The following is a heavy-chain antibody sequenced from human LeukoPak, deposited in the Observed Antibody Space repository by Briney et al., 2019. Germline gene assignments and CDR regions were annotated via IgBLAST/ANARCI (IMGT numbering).Heavy chain of an antibody. V-gene: IGHV1-2*02. CDR3: AGEASLKTTVTTHFDY. CDR1: GYTFTGYY. J-gene: IGHJ4*02. CDR2: INPNSGGT. D-gene: IGHD4-17*01. Sequence: ASVKVSCKASGYTFTGYYMHWVRQAPGQGLEWMGWINPNSGGTNYAQKFQGRVTMTRDTSISTAYMELSRLRSDDTAVYYCAGEASLKTTVTTHFDYWGQGTLVTVSS.